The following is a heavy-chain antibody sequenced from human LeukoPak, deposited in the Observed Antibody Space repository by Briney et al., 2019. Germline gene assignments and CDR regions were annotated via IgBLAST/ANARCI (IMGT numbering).Heavy chain of an antibody. V-gene: IGHV1-24*01. CDR2: FYPEDVVT. D-gene: IGHD1-26*01. CDR3: ARVVGVNVWEPHY. Sequence: ASLKVSCKVSGYTLTELSMHSGPQAPGKGVEWMGGFYPEDVVTISAQTFQGRVTMTADTTTSTAYMELRSLRDDDTAVYYCARVVGVNVWEPHYWGQGTLVTVSS. CDR1: GYTLTELS. J-gene: IGHJ4*02.